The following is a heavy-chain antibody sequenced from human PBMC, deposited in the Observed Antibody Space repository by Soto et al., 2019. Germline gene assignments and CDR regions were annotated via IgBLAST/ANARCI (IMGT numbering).Heavy chain of an antibody. CDR3: ARDYGDYDFLDY. V-gene: IGHV3-30-3*01. CDR1: GFTFSRYA. D-gene: IGHD4-17*01. CDR2: ISYDGSDK. J-gene: IGHJ4*02. Sequence: GSLRLSCVASGFTFSRYAIHWVRQAPGKGLEWVAVISYDGSDKYYADSVKGRFTISRDNSKNTLYLQMNSLRPDDTAVYYCARDYGDYDFLDYWGQGP.